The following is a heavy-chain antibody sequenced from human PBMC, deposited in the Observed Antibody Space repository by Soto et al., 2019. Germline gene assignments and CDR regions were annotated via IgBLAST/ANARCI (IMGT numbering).Heavy chain of an antibody. V-gene: IGHV4-59*08. CDR2: IYYSGST. CDR1: GGSISSYY. J-gene: IGHJ1*01. Sequence: SETLSLTCTVSGGSISSYYWSWIRQPPGKGLEWIGYIYYSGSTNYNPSLKSRVTISVDTSKNQFSLKLSSVTAADTAVYYCARLWCSGGSCSSLDFQHWGQGTLVTVSS. CDR3: ARLWCSGGSCSSLDFQH. D-gene: IGHD2-15*01.